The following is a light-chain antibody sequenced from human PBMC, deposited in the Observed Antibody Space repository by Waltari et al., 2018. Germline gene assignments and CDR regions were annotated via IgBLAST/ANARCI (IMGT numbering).Light chain of an antibody. V-gene: IGLV2-8*01. CDR2: EVT. J-gene: IGLJ1*01. Sequence: QSALTQPPSASGSPGQSVAVSCTGTSSDVGGYNYVSWYQHHPGKAPKLIIYEVTKRPSGVPDRFSGSKSGNTASLTVSGLQAEDEADYYGSSYAGSNNYVFGTGTKVTVL. CDR1: SSDVGGYNY. CDR3: SSYAGSNNYV.